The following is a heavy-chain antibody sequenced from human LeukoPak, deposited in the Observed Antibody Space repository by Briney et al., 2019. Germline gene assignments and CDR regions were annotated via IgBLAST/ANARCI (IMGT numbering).Heavy chain of an antibody. CDR3: AKDRVGYYDSSGPDY. J-gene: IGHJ4*02. CDR1: GFTFSSYA. D-gene: IGHD3-22*01. Sequence: PGGSLRLSCAASGFTFSSYAMSWVRQAPGKGLEWVSAISGSGGSTYYADSVKGRFTISRDNSKTTLYLQMNSLRAEDTAVYYCAKDRVGYYDSSGPDYWGQGTLVTVSS. V-gene: IGHV3-23*01. CDR2: ISGSGGST.